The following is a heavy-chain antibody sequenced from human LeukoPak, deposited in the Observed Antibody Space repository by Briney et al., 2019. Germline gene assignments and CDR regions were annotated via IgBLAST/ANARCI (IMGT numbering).Heavy chain of an antibody. J-gene: IGHJ3*02. Sequence: ASVTVSCKASGYTFTSYGISWVRQAPGQGLEWMGWISAYNGNTNYAQKLQGRVTMTTDTSTSTAYMELRSLRSDDTAVYYCARDHPDWYYDSSGYFTNDAFDIWGQGTMVSVS. CDR3: ARDHPDWYYDSSGYFTNDAFDI. CDR1: GYTFTSYG. CDR2: ISAYNGNT. D-gene: IGHD3-22*01. V-gene: IGHV1-18*01.